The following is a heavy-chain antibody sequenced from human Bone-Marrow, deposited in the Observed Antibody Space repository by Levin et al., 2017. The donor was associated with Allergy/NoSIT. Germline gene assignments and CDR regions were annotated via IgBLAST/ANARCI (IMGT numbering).Heavy chain of an antibody. CDR1: GFSLSSSGMS. D-gene: IGHD5/OR15-5a*01. Sequence: SGPTLVKPTQTLTLTCTFSGFSLSSSGMSVSWIRQPPGKALEWLARIDWDDDKYYTKSLLTRLTISRDTSKNQVVLIMTNMKPLNTATYFFPRTLLVSTPRFDSWGQGAVVNGSS. V-gene: IGHV2-70*11. J-gene: IGHJ4*02. CDR3: PRTLLVSTPRFDS. CDR2: IDWDDDK.